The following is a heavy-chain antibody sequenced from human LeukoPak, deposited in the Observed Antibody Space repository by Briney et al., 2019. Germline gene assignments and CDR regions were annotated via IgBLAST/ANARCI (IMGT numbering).Heavy chain of an antibody. Sequence: GGSLRLSCAASGFTFSSYAMSWVRQAPGKGLEWVSAISGSGDRSFYADSVKGRFTISRDNSKNTLYLQMNSLRAEDTAVYYCAKPIGPGNYGDYDYWGQGTLVTVSS. V-gene: IGHV3-23*01. CDR3: AKPIGPGNYGDYDY. D-gene: IGHD4-17*01. J-gene: IGHJ4*02. CDR1: GFTFSSYA. CDR2: ISGSGDRS.